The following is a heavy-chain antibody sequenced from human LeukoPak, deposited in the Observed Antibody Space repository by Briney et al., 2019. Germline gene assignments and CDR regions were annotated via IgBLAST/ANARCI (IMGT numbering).Heavy chain of an antibody. CDR1: GFTFSSYA. V-gene: IGHV3-30-3*01. J-gene: IGHJ4*02. CDR3: ARGNNPRTAAAGHLHFDY. Sequence: GGSLRLSCAASGFTFSSYAMHWVRQAPGKGLEWVAVISYDGSNKYYADFVKGRFTISRDNSKNTLYLQMNSLRAEDTAVYYCARGNNPRTAAAGHLHFDYWGQGTLVTVSS. D-gene: IGHD6-13*01. CDR2: ISYDGSNK.